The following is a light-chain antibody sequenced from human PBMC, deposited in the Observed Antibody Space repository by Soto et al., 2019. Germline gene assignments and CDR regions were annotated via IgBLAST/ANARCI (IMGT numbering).Light chain of an antibody. CDR1: QDINSY. J-gene: IGKJ1*01. Sequence: IQLTQSPSSLSASIGDRITIACRASQDINSYLAWYQQKPGKAPNLLIYEASILQRWVPSRFSGSNSGTDFTLTISSLQAEDFATYYCQQSYSRTFGQGTKVDIK. CDR3: QQSYSRT. V-gene: IGKV1-9*01. CDR2: EAS.